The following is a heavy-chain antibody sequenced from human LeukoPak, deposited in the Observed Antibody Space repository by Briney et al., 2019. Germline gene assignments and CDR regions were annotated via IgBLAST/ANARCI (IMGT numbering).Heavy chain of an antibody. CDR2: SDPNSGAT. Sequence: ASVKVSCKTSGYTFTSYYIHWLRQVPGQGFEWMGWSDPNSGATKYEHFQGRVTMTTDTSISTAYMELSRLRSDDTAVYYCAATPQGILGYMDVWDKGTTVTISS. CDR1: GYTFTSYY. V-gene: IGHV1-2*02. CDR3: AATPQGILGYMDV. J-gene: IGHJ6*03. D-gene: IGHD2-15*01.